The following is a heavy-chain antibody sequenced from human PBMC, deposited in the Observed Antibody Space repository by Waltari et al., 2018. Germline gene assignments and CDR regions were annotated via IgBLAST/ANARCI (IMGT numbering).Heavy chain of an antibody. V-gene: IGHV3-30*02. Sequence: QVQLVESGGGVVKPGGSLQLSCPASGFTFRSNGMHWVRQAPGTGLEWVAFIRYDGSYKYYADSVKGRFTISRDNSKNTLYLQMNALRAEDTAVYYCAKLYPKGINDYWGQGTLVTVSS. CDR1: GFTFRSNG. J-gene: IGHJ4*02. D-gene: IGHD2-2*02. CDR2: IRYDGSYK. CDR3: AKLYPKGINDY.